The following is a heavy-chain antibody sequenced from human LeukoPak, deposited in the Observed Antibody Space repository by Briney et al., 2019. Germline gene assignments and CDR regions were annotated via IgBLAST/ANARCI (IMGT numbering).Heavy chain of an antibody. CDR2: VSAYNGYT. CDR3: ARADSSWPPYFDY. V-gene: IGHV1-18*01. CDR1: GLTFTSCY. J-gene: IGHJ4*02. Sequence: ASVKASCKASGLTFTSCYFGWVRQAPGQGLEWLGWVSAYNGYTRYAQKLQGRVTMSTDTSTSTAYMDLRSLTSDDTAIYYCARADSSWPPYFDYWGQGTLVTVSS. D-gene: IGHD5-18*01.